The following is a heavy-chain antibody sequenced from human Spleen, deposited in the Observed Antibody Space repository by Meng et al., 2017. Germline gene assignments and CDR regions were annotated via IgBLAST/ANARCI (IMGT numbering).Heavy chain of an antibody. CDR1: GGSISSGGYY. J-gene: IGHJ4*02. CDR2: IYYSGST. D-gene: IGHD5-24*01. Sequence: QVQLQESGPGLVKPSQTLSLTCTVSGGSISSGGYYWSWIRQHPGKGREWIGYIYYSGSTYYNPSLKSLVTISVDTSKNQFSLKLSSVTATDTAVYYCARARDGGGWFDYWGQGTLVTVSS. V-gene: IGHV4-31*01. CDR3: ARARDGGGWFDY.